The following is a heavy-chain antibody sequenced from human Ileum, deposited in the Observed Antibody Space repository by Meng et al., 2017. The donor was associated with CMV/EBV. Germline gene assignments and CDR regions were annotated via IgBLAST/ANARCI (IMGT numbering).Heavy chain of an antibody. J-gene: IGHJ4*02. D-gene: IGHD2-2*01. CDR1: GGSFSGYY. CDR3: ARSPCSSTSCPRRFDY. CDR2: INHSGST. Sequence: SETLSLTCAVYGGSFSGYYWSWIRQPPGKGLEWIGEINHSGSTNYNPSLKSRVTISVDTSKNQFSLKLSSVTAADTAVYYCARSPCSSTSCPRRFDYWGQGTLVTVSS. V-gene: IGHV4-34*01.